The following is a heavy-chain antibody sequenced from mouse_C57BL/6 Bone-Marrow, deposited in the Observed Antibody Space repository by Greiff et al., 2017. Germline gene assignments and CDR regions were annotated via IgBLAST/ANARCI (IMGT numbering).Heavy chain of an antibody. CDR3: ARSRGFITTVVATGSYFDY. Sequence: QVQLQQPGAELVKPGASVKLSCKASGYTFTSYWMHWVKQRPGRGLEWIGRIDPNSGGTKYNEKFKSKATLTVDKPSSTAYMQLSSLTSEDSAVYYCARSRGFITTVVATGSYFDYWGQGTTLTVSS. CDR2: IDPNSGGT. CDR1: GYTFTSYW. D-gene: IGHD1-1*01. J-gene: IGHJ2*01. V-gene: IGHV1-72*01.